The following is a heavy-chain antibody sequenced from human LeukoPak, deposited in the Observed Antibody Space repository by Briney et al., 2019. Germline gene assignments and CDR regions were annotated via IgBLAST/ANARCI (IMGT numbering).Heavy chain of an antibody. CDR1: GGSISSYY. CDR3: ARYYYDSSGYPKALWYFDL. J-gene: IGHJ2*01. V-gene: IGHV4-59*01. Sequence: SETLSLTCTVSGGSISSYYWSWIWQPPGKGLEWIGYIYYSGSTNYNPSLKSRVTISVDTSKNQFSLKLSSVTAADTAVYYCARYYYDSSGYPKALWYFDLWGRGTLVTVSS. CDR2: IYYSGST. D-gene: IGHD3-22*01.